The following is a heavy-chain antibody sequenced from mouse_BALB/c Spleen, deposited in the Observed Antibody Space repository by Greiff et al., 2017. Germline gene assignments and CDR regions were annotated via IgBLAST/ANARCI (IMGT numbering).Heavy chain of an antibody. CDR2: IYPGDGDT. Sequence: VKLQESGAELVRPGSSVKISCKASGYAFSSYWMNWVKQRPGQGLEWIGQIYPGDGDTNYNGKFKGKATLTADKSSSTAYMQLSSLTSEDSAVYFCAREGRYYAMDYWGQGTSVTVSS. CDR1: GYAFSSYW. J-gene: IGHJ4*01. CDR3: AREGRYYAMDY. D-gene: IGHD3-3*01. V-gene: IGHV1-80*01.